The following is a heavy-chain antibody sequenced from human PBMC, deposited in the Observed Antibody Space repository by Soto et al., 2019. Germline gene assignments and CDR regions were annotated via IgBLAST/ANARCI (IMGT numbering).Heavy chain of an antibody. CDR2: ISAYNGNT. D-gene: IGHD6-13*01. V-gene: IGHV1-18*04. Sequence: ASVKVSCKASGYTFTSYGISWVRQAPGQGLEWMGWISAYNGNTNYAQKLQGRVTMTTDTSTRIAYMELRSLRSDDTAVYYCAGTEAAADDFDVWGQGTMVTVSS. CDR3: AGTEAAADDFDV. J-gene: IGHJ3*01. CDR1: GYTFTSYG.